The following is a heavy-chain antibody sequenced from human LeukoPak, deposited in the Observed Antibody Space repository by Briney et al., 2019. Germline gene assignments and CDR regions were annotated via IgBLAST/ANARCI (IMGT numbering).Heavy chain of an antibody. D-gene: IGHD6-19*01. J-gene: IGHJ6*02. CDR2: IIPIFGTA. V-gene: IGHV1-69*13. CDR1: GGTFSSYA. CDR3: ARDSQYSSGWYGYYYYYGMDV. Sequence: SVKVSCKASGGTFSSYAISWVRQAPGQGLEWMGGIIPIFGTANYAQKFRGRVTITADESTSTAYMELSSLRSEDTAVYYCARDSQYSSGWYGYYYYYGMDVWGQGTTVTVSS.